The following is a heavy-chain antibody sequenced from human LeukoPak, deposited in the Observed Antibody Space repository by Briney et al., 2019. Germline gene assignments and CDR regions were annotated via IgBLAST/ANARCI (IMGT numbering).Heavy chain of an antibody. Sequence: GGSLRLSCAASGFTFSSYSMNWVRQAPGKGLEWVSSIRSSSSYIYYADSVKGRFTISRDNAKNSLYLQMNSLRAEDTAVYYCARESATAGDFDYWGQGTLVTVSS. J-gene: IGHJ4*02. CDR2: IRSSSSYI. CDR1: GFTFSSYS. V-gene: IGHV3-21*01. CDR3: ARESATAGDFDY. D-gene: IGHD1-26*01.